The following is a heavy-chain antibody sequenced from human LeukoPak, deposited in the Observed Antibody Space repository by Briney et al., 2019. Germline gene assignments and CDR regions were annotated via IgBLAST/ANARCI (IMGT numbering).Heavy chain of an antibody. CDR3: ARTSFTYSFDY. J-gene: IGHJ4*02. CDR2: INHSGST. Sequence: SETLSLTCAVYGGSFSGYYWSWIRQPPGKGLEWIREINHSGSTNYNPSLKSRVTISVDTSKNQFSLKLSSVTAADTAVYYCARTSFTYSFDYWGQGTLVSVSS. V-gene: IGHV4-34*01. D-gene: IGHD2/OR15-2a*01. CDR1: GGSFSGYY.